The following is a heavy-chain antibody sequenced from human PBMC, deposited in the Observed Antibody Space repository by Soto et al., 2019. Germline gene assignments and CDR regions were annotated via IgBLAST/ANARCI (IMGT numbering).Heavy chain of an antibody. V-gene: IGHV1-18*01. J-gene: IGHJ5*02. D-gene: IGHD3-10*01. CDR1: GYTFTSYG. CDR2: ISAYNGNT. CDR3: ARVGSSLLWSGESLYNWFDP. Sequence: ASVKVSCKASGYTFTSYGISWVRQAPGQGLEWMGWISAYNGNTNYAQKLQGRVTMTTDTSTSTAYMELRSLRSDDTAVYYCARVGSSLLWSGESLYNWFDPWGQGTLVTVSS.